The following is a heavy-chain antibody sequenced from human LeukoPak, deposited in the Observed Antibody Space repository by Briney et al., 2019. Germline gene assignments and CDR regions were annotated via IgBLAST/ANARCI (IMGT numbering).Heavy chain of an antibody. CDR2: ISGSGGST. Sequence: GGSLRLSCAASGFTFSSYAMSWVRQAPGKGLEWVSAISGSGGSTYYADSVKGRFTISRDNAKNSLYLQMNSLRAEDTAVYYCASGHIVVVTATHPLDYWGQGTLVTVSS. V-gene: IGHV3-23*01. CDR1: GFTFSSYA. J-gene: IGHJ4*02. CDR3: ASGHIVVVTATHPLDY. D-gene: IGHD2-21*02.